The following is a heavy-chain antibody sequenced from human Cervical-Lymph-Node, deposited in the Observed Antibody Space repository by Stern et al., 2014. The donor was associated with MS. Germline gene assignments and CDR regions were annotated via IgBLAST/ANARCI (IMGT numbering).Heavy chain of an antibody. D-gene: IGHD2-2*01. CDR1: GFTFSRYW. J-gene: IGHJ6*02. CDR3: ARRVLVAMGGYPKTLDV. CDR2: IKEDGSEQ. V-gene: IGHV3-7*01. Sequence: VQLVQSGGVLVHPGGSLKLSCAASGFTFSRYWMTWVRQAPGKGLEWVANIKEDGSEQYYVDSVKGRFTMSRDNAKNSRYLQMNSLRAEDTAVYYCARRVLVAMGGYPKTLDVGGRGTTVTVSS.